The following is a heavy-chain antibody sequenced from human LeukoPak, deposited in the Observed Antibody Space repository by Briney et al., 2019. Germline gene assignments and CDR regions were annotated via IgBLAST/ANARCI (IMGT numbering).Heavy chain of an antibody. Sequence: PSETLSLTCSVSVGSISSYYWTWIRQPPGKGLEWIGYIFNTGSTNYNPSLKSRVNISIDTSKSQISLKLRSVTAADTAMYYCVRYFRGLYAFDMWGQGTMVTVSS. CDR3: VRYFRGLYAFDM. CDR1: VGSISSYY. CDR2: IFNTGST. D-gene: IGHD3-10*01. J-gene: IGHJ3*02. V-gene: IGHV4-59*01.